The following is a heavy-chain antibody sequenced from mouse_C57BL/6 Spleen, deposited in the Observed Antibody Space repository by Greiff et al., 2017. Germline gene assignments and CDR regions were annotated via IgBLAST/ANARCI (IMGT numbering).Heavy chain of an antibody. Sequence: QVQLQQSGAELVKPGASVKLSCKASGYTFTSYWITWVKQRPGQGLEWIGDIYPGSGSTNYNEKFKRKATLTVDTSSSTAHMQLSRLTSEDSAVYYCARDGYGSSRMDYWGQGTSVTVSA. D-gene: IGHD1-1*01. CDR2: IYPGSGST. CDR3: ARDGYGSSRMDY. J-gene: IGHJ4*01. V-gene: IGHV1-55*01. CDR1: GYTFTSYW.